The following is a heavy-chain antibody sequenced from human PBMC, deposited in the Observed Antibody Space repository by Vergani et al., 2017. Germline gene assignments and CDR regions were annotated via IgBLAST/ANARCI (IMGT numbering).Heavy chain of an antibody. Sequence: VQLQQWGAGLLKPSETLSLTCAVYGGSFSGYYWSWIRQPPGKGLEWVSVIYSGGSTYYADSVKGRFTISRDNSKNTLYLQMNSLRAEDTAVYYCARVVPAAMADYWGQGTLVTVSS. CDR1: GGSFSGYY. J-gene: IGHJ4*02. V-gene: IGHV3-66*02. CDR2: IYSGGST. D-gene: IGHD2-2*01. CDR3: ARVVPAAMADY.